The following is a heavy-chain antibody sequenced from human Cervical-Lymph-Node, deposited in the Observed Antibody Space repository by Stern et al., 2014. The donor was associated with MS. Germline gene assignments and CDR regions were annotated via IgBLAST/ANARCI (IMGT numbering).Heavy chain of an antibody. V-gene: IGHV3-33*01. CDR3: ARDAMYSGSYPDY. CDR1: GFTFSSYG. J-gene: IGHJ4*02. D-gene: IGHD1-26*01. CDR2: IWYDGSNK. Sequence: VQLVESGGGVVQPGRSLRLSCAGSGFTFSSYGMHWVRQAPGKGLEWVALIWYDGSNKYYADPVKGRFTISRDNSKNTLYLQMNSLRAEDTAVYYCARDAMYSGSYPDYWGRGTLVTVSS.